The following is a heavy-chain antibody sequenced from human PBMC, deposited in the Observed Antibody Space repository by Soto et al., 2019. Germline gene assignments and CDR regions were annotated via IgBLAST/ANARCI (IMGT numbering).Heavy chain of an antibody. D-gene: IGHD2-8*01. CDR2: ISPHGTRT. V-gene: IGHV3-30-3*01. CDR3: ARGLMEVIVPFDH. Sequence: QVQLVESGGGVVQPGRSLRLSCASSGFKFSTYGFNWVRQPPGKGLEWVAMISPHGTRTHYADALKGRFTISRDDSNNTVFLQMNSLRTEDTAIYFCARGLMEVIVPFDHWGQGTLVTVS. J-gene: IGHJ4*02. CDR1: GFKFSTYG.